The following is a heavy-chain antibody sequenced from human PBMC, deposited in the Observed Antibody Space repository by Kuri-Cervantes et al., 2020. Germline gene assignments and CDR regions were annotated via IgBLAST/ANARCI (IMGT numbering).Heavy chain of an antibody. J-gene: IGHJ5*02. V-gene: IGHV1-69*13. D-gene: IGHD6-13*01. Sequence: SVKVSCKASGGTFSSYAISWVRQAPGQGLEWMGGIIPIFGTANYAQKFQGRVTITADESTSTAYMELSSLRAEDTAVYYCAKDLRPQGFKAAAGVGWFDPWGQGTLVTVSS. CDR2: IIPIFGTA. CDR1: GGTFSSYA. CDR3: AKDLRPQGFKAAAGVGWFDP.